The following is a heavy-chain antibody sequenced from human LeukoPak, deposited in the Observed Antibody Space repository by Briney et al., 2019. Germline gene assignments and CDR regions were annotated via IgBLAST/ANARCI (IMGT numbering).Heavy chain of an antibody. CDR2: IYYSGST. CDR1: GGSISSYY. V-gene: IGHV4-59*01. D-gene: IGHD6-13*01. J-gene: IGHJ4*02. Sequence: PSETLSLTCTVSGGSISSYYWSWIRQPPGKGLEWIGYIYYSGSTNYNPSLKSRVTISVDTSRNQFSLKLRSVTAADAAVYYCARHQAEAGFRGDFDYWDQGTLVTVSS. CDR3: ARHQAEAGFRGDFDY.